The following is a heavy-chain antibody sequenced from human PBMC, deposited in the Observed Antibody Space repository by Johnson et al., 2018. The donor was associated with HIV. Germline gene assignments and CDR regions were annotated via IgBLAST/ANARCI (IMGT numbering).Heavy chain of an antibody. V-gene: IGHV3-30*04. Sequence: QVQLVESGGGVVQPGRSLRLSCAASGFTFSSYAMHWVRQAPGKGLEWVAVISYDGSNKYYADSVKGRFTISRDNSKNTLYLQMNRLRAEDTAVYYCARDGGYSSSWYKYAFDIWGQGTMVTVSS. CDR2: ISYDGSNK. D-gene: IGHD6-13*01. CDR1: GFTFSSYA. CDR3: ARDGGYSSSWYKYAFDI. J-gene: IGHJ3*02.